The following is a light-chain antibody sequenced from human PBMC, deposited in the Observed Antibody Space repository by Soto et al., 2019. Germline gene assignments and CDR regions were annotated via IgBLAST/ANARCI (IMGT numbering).Light chain of an antibody. CDR2: WAS. J-gene: IGKJ2*01. CDR3: QQYYGTPYT. CDR1: QSVFYSSNNKNY. Sequence: DIVMTQSPDSLAVSLGERATINCKSSQSVFYSSNNKNYLAWYQQKPGQPPKLLIYWASTRESGVPDRFSGSGSGTDFTLTISGLQAEDVVVYYCQQYYGTPYTFGQGTKLE. V-gene: IGKV4-1*01.